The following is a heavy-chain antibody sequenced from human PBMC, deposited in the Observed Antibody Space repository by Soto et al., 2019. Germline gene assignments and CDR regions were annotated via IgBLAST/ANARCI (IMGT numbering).Heavy chain of an antibody. CDR1: GVTIRGYY. J-gene: IGHJ4*02. V-gene: IGHV4-59*01. CDR3: ASGILSTIAAPDS. D-gene: IGHD6-13*01. CDR2: IYYTGGT. Sequence: SENLCLTCNVAGVTIRGYYWSLIRQPPGKTLEWSGSIYYTGGTNYKPSLKSRVTISVDTSKNHFSLKFNSLTAADTAVYYCASGILSTIAAPDSWGQGTLVTVSS.